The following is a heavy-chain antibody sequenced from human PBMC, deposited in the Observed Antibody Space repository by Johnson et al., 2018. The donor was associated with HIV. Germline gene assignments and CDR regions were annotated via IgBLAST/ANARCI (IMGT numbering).Heavy chain of an antibody. D-gene: IGHD6-13*01. CDR3: TTFLSISWYVDAFDI. J-gene: IGHJ3*02. CDR2: ISGSGGSN. CDR1: GFTFSSYA. Sequence: VQLVESGGGVVRPGGSLRLSCAASGFTFSSYAMSWVRQAPGKGLEWVSAISGSGGSNYYADSVKGRFTISSNNSKNTLYLQMNSLRAEDTAVYYCTTFLSISWYVDAFDIWGQGTMVTVSS. V-gene: IGHV3-23*04.